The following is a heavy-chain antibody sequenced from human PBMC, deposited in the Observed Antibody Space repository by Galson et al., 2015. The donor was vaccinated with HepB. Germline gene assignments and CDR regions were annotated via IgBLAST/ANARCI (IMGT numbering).Heavy chain of an antibody. V-gene: IGHV3-21*01. Sequence: SLRLSCAASGFTFSSYSMNWVRQAPGKGLEWVSSISSSSSYIYYADSVKGRFTISRDNAKNSLYLQMNSLRAVDTAVYYCARDVWFGEVGNYYYGMDVWGQGTTVTVSS. CDR1: GFTFSSYS. D-gene: IGHD3-10*01. CDR3: ARDVWFGEVGNYYYGMDV. J-gene: IGHJ6*02. CDR2: ISSSSSYI.